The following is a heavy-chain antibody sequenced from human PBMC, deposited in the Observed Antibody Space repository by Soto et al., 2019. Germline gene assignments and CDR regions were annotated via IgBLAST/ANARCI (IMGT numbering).Heavy chain of an antibody. CDR3: ARERSVMGYYYYGMDV. CDR1: GGTFSSYA. J-gene: IGHJ6*02. D-gene: IGHD2-8*01. CDR2: IIPIFGTA. V-gene: IGHV1-69*13. Sequence: SVKVSCKASGGTFSSYAISWVRQAPGQGLEWMGGIIPIFGTANYAQKFQGRVTITADESTSTAYMELSSLRSEDTAVYYCARERSVMGYYYYGMDVWGQGTTVTVSS.